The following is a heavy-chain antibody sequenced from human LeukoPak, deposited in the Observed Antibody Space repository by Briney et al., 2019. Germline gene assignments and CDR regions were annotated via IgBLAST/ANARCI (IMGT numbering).Heavy chain of an antibody. CDR1: GFTFSSYW. D-gene: IGHD6-19*01. V-gene: IGHV3-7*01. CDR2: IKRDGSEE. Sequence: GGSLRLSCAASGFTFSSYWMTWVRQAPGKGLEWVANIKRDGSEEFYVDSAKGRFTISRDNAKNSLYLQMNSLRAEDTAVYYCARRDSSGWYYFDYWGQGTLATVSS. J-gene: IGHJ4*02. CDR3: ARRDSSGWYYFDY.